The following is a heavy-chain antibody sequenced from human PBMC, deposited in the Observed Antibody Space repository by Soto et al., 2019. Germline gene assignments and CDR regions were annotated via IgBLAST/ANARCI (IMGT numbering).Heavy chain of an antibody. V-gene: IGHV1-69*01. D-gene: IGHD2-15*01. CDR3: ARESRGSCYYPPCYYYYYGMDV. Sequence: QVQLVQSGAEVKKPGSSVKVSCKASGGTFSSYAISWVRQAPGQGLEWMGGIIPIFGTANYAQKFQGRVTITADESTSTAYMELSSLRSEDTAVYYCARESRGSCYYPPCYYYYYGMDVWGQGTTVTVSS. CDR1: GGTFSSYA. CDR2: IIPIFGTA. J-gene: IGHJ6*02.